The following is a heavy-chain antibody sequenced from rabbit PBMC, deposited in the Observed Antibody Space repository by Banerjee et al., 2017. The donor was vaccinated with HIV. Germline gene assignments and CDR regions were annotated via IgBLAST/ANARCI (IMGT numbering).Heavy chain of an antibody. V-gene: IGHV1S45*01. CDR3: ARGWITMTMNL. Sequence: QEQLEESGGDLVKPEGSLTLTCTASGFSLSSSYYMCWVRQAPGKGLEWIGCINTGDGSTYYASWAKGRFTISKTSSTTVTLQMTSLTAADTATYFCARGWITMTMNLWGPGTLVTVS. J-gene: IGHJ4*01. D-gene: IGHD2-1*01. CDR1: GFSLSSSYY. CDR2: INTGDGST.